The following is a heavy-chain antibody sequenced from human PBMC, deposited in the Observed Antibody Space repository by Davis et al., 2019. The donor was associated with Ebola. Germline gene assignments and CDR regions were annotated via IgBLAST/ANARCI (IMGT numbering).Heavy chain of an antibody. CDR2: ISGFNTNT. Sequence: ASVKVFCKSSGYTFTSHGLVWVRQAPGLGLEWMGWISGFNTNTNFAQKFQGRVTVSKDTSTNTAYMDLRSLTSDDTAIYYCARAPNYDVLTGTSSYYFDYWGQGTLVTVSS. D-gene: IGHD3-9*01. CDR3: ARAPNYDVLTGTSSYYFDY. V-gene: IGHV1-18*04. CDR1: GYTFTSHG. J-gene: IGHJ4*02.